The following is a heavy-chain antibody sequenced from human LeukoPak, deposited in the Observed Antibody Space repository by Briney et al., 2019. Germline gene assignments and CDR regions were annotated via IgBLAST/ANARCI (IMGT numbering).Heavy chain of an antibody. CDR3: AKIRPPAYDI. J-gene: IGHJ3*02. Sequence: GGSLRLSCAASGFTFSSYAMNWVRQAPGKGLEWVSAISGRDSSTYYADSVKGRFTISRDNSKNTLYLQMNSPRAEDTAVYYCAKIRPPAYDIWGQGTKVTVSS. D-gene: IGHD3-3*02. V-gene: IGHV3-23*01. CDR2: ISGRDSST. CDR1: GFTFSSYA.